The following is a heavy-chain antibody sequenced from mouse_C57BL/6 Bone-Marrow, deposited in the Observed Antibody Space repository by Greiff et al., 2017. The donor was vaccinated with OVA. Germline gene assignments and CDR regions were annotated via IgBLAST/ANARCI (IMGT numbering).Heavy chain of an antibody. D-gene: IGHD1-1*01. CDR3: AREGGSSGGYFDY. J-gene: IGHJ2*01. CDR1: GYTFTSYW. Sequence: VQLQQPGAELVKPGASVKLSCKASGYTFTSYWMHWVKQRPGQGLEWIGMIHPNSGSTNYNEKFKSKATLTVDKSSSTAYMQLSSLTSEDSAVYFCAREGGSSGGYFDYWGQGTTLTVSS. CDR2: IHPNSGST. V-gene: IGHV1-64*01.